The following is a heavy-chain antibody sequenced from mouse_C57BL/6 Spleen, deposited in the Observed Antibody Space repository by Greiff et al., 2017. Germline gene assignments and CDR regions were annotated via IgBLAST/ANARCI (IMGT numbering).Heavy chain of an antibody. CDR3: AKSDLTGGFAY. Sequence: DVQLVESGGDLVKPGGSLKLSCAASGFTFSSYGMSWVRQTPDKRLEWVATISSGGSYTYYPDSVKGRFTISRDNAKNTLYLQMSSLKSEDTAMYYCAKSDLTGGFAYWGQGTLVTGSA. CDR1: GFTFSSYG. D-gene: IGHD1-1*01. CDR2: ISSGGSYT. V-gene: IGHV5-6*01. J-gene: IGHJ3*01.